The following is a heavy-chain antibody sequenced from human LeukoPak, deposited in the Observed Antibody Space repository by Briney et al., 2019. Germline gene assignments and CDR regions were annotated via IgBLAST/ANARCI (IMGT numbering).Heavy chain of an antibody. V-gene: IGHV4-34*01. CDR3: ARGGIAAQYYFDY. D-gene: IGHD6-13*01. CDR2: INHSGST. J-gene: IGHJ4*02. Sequence: SETLSLTCAVYGGSFSGYDWSWIRQPPGKGLEWIGEINHSGSTNYNPSLKSRVTISVATSKNQFSLKLSSVTAADTAVYYCARGGIAAQYYFDYWGQGTLVTVSS. CDR1: GGSFSGYD.